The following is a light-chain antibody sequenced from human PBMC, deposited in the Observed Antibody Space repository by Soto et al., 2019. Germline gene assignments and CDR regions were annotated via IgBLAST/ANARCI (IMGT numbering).Light chain of an antibody. Sequence: QAVVTQSPSASASLGASVKLTCTLSSGHSRYAITWHQQQPEKGPRYLMKLSSDGSHVKGDGIPDRFSGSSSGAERYLTISSLQSEDEADYYCQTWGTGIHVVFGGGTKVTVL. CDR3: QTWGTGIHVV. J-gene: IGLJ2*01. CDR1: SGHSRYA. CDR2: LSSDGSH. V-gene: IGLV4-69*01.